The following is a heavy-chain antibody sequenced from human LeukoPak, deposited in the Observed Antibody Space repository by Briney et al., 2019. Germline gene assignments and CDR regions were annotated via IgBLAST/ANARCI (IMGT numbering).Heavy chain of an antibody. Sequence: PGGSLRLSCSASGFIFNNYGLMWVRQAPGKGLEWVSAISNDGGGTTYADFVKGRFTISRDNSKNTLSLQMNSLRPEDTALYYCAKGNSGYFADLWGQGTAVTVSS. V-gene: IGHV3-23*01. CDR3: AKGNSGYFADL. J-gene: IGHJ5*02. CDR1: GFIFNNYG. D-gene: IGHD3-22*01. CDR2: ISNDGGGT.